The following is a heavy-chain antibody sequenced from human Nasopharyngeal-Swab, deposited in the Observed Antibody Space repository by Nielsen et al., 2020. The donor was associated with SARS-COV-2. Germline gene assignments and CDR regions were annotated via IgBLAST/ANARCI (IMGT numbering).Heavy chain of an antibody. CDR2: INHSGST. CDR3: ARENV. CDR1: GGSFRGYY. V-gene: IGHV4-34*01. J-gene: IGHJ6*02. Sequence: GSLRLSCAVYGGSFRGYYWSWIRQPPGKGLEWIGEINHSGSTHYNPSLKRRVTISVDTSKNQFTLKLSSATAADTAVYYCARENVWGQGTTVTVSS.